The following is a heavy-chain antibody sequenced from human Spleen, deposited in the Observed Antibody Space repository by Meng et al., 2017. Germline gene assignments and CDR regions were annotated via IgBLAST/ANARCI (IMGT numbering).Heavy chain of an antibody. V-gene: IGHV1-8*01. J-gene: IGHJ5*02. CDR2: MNPNSGNT. CDR3: VTTGSHGRFDP. CDR1: GYSFTSFD. D-gene: IGHD1-1*01. Sequence: QVQFVQSGAEVKKPWASVKVSCKASGYSFTSFDINWVRQGTGQGLEWMGWMNPNSGNTEYAQKFQGRVTMTRNTSINTAYMELNSLGFQDTAVYYCVTTGSHGRFDPWGQGTLVTVSS.